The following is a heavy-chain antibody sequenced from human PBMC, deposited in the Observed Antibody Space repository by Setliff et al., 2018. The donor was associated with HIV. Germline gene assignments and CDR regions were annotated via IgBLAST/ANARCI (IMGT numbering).Heavy chain of an antibody. CDR2: IYHNGNT. J-gene: IGHJ4*02. CDR3: ARDWRAYGVLGS. Sequence: SETLSLTCAVSGGSISSSNWWSWVRQPPGKGLEWIGEIYHNGNTNSSPSLKNRVTMSVDNSKNQFSLMVRSVTAADTAVYYCARDWRAYGVLGSWGQGMLVTVSS. D-gene: IGHD4-17*01. CDR1: GGSISSSNW. V-gene: IGHV4-4*02.